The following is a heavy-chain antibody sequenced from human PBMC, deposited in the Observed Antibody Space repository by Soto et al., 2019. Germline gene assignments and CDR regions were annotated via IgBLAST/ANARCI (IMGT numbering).Heavy chain of an antibody. Sequence: SVKVSCKASGGTFSSYTISWVRQAPGQGLEWMGRIIPILGIANYAQKFQGRVTITADKSTSTAYMELSSLRSEDTAVYYCAREGAAADGQFDYWGQGTLVTVSS. J-gene: IGHJ4*02. V-gene: IGHV1-69*04. D-gene: IGHD6-13*01. CDR1: GGTFSSYT. CDR2: IIPILGIA. CDR3: AREGAAADGQFDY.